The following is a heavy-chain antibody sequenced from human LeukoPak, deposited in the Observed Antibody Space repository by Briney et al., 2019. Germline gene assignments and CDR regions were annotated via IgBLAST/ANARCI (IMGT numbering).Heavy chain of an antibody. CDR3: VKDSSSGSYFDY. D-gene: IGHD3-10*01. CDR2: ISSNGGST. CDR1: GFTFSRYA. V-gene: IGHV3-64D*06. J-gene: IGHJ4*02. Sequence: HPGGSLRLSCSASGFTFSRYAMHWVRQAPGKGLEYVSAISSNGGSTYYADSAKGRFTISRDNSRNTLHLQMSSLRVEDTAVYYCVKDSSSGSYFDYWGQGTLVTVSS.